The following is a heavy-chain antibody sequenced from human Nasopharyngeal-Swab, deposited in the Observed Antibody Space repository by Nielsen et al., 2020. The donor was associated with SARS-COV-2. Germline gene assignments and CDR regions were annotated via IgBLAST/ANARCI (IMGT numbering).Heavy chain of an antibody. CDR1: GGSISSGSYY. D-gene: IGHD6-19*01. Sequence: LRLSCPVSGGSISSGSYYWIWIRQPAGKGLEWIGRIYTSGSTNYNPSLKSRVTISVDTSKNQISLKLSSVTAADTAVYYCARAPAQGSGWYYFDYWGQGTLVTVSS. CDR3: ARAPAQGSGWYYFDY. V-gene: IGHV4-61*02. CDR2: IYTSGST. J-gene: IGHJ4*02.